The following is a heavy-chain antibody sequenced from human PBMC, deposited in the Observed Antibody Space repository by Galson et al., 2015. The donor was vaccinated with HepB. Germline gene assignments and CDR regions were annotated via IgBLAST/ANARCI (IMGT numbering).Heavy chain of an antibody. Sequence: SVKVSCKASGYTFTGYYMHWVRQAPGQGLEWMGWINPNSGGTNYAQKFRGRVTMTRDTSISTAYMELSRLRSDDTAVYYCARGYCSGGSCKPYNWFDPWGQGTLVTVSS. CDR1: GYTFTGYY. CDR2: INPNSGGT. CDR3: ARGYCSGGSCKPYNWFDP. D-gene: IGHD2-15*01. V-gene: IGHV1-2*02. J-gene: IGHJ5*02.